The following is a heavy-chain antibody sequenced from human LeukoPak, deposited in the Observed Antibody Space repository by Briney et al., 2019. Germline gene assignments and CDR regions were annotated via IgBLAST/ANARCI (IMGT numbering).Heavy chain of an antibody. V-gene: IGHV3-23*01. J-gene: IGHJ4*02. Sequence: GGSLRLSCVASGFTFRNYAMSWVRQYPGKRLEWISAISNDGVYTFHADSVKGRLTISRDNSKNTLYLQMDSLRAEDTAIYYCAKGSSGGRPYYFDYWGQGTLVTVSS. CDR2: ISNDGVYT. CDR1: GFTFRNYA. D-gene: IGHD3-22*01. CDR3: AKGSSGGRPYYFDY.